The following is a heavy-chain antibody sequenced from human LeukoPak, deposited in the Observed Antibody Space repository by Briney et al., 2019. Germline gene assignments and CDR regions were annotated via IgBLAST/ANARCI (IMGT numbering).Heavy chain of an antibody. CDR1: GGSIRSYY. CDR2: IYASGTT. D-gene: IGHD3-22*01. CDR3: ARADDRLGYADY. V-gene: IGHV4-4*07. J-gene: IGHJ4*02. Sequence: MTSETLSLTCTVSGGSIRSYYWYWIRQSAGKGLEWIGRIYASGTTNYNPSLKSRVTMSLDTSKNQLSLRLSSVTAADSAVYYCARADDRLGYADYWGQGTLVTVSP.